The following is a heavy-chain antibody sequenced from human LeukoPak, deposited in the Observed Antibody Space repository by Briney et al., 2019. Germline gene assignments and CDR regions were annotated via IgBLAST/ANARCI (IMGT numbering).Heavy chain of an antibody. CDR3: ATYRQVLLPFES. CDR1: GFTFSSYA. D-gene: IGHD2-8*02. J-gene: IGHJ4*02. V-gene: IGHV3-23*01. CDR2: ISGSGGST. Sequence: GGSLRLSCAASGFTFSSYAMSWVRQAPGKGLEWVSAISGSGGSTYYADSVKGRFTISRDNSKNTLYLQMNSLRAEDTAIYYCATYRQVLLPFESWGQGTLVTVSS.